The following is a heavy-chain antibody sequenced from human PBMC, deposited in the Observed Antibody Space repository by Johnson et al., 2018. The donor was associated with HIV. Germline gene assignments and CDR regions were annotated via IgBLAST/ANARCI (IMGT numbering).Heavy chain of an antibody. CDR2: ISYDGSNK. J-gene: IGHJ3*02. CDR1: GFTFSSYA. CDR3: ARVGTTVDAFDI. V-gene: IGHV3-30*14. Sequence: QMQLVESGGGVVQPGRSLRLSCAASGFTFSSYAVHWVRQAPGKGLEWVAIISYDGSNKYYADSVKGRFTISRENAKNSLYLQMNSLRAGDTAVYYCARVGTTVDAFDIWGQGTMVTVSS. D-gene: IGHD4-17*01.